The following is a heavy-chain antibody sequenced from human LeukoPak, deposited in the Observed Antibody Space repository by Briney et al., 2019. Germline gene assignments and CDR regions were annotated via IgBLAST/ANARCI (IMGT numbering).Heavy chain of an antibody. CDR3: AKDPVGATTD. Sequence: GGSLRLSCAASGFTVSSNYMSWVRQAPGKGLEWVSLIYSVASTYYADSVKGRITISRDNSKNTVYLQMNSLRAEDTAVYYCAKDPVGATTDWGQGTLVTVSS. CDR1: GFTVSSNY. J-gene: IGHJ4*02. D-gene: IGHD1-26*01. CDR2: IYSVAST. V-gene: IGHV3-53*01.